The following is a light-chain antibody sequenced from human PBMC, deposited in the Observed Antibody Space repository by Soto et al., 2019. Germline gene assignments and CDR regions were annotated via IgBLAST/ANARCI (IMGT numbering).Light chain of an antibody. Sequence: EVVLTQSPATLSLSPGERATLSCRASQSVGSYLAWYQQTPGQAPRLLIYDTSSRTTGIPARFSGSGSGTDFTLTISSLEPEDSAVYFCQQRRRWYSFGQGTKLEIK. CDR1: QSVGSY. CDR2: DTS. CDR3: QQRRRWYS. J-gene: IGKJ2*03. V-gene: IGKV3-11*01.